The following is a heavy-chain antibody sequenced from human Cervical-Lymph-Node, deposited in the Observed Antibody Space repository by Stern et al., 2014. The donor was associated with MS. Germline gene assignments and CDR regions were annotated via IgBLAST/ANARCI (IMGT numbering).Heavy chain of an antibody. CDR3: AKERVNTYGFDL. D-gene: IGHD5-18*01. J-gene: IGHJ5*01. Sequence: VQLVESGPEVKKPGSSVKVSCTASGGTFLSYVISWMRQAPGQGPEWMGGISPLFGKAKYAEKWQGRVTMAADESTSTVYMELSSLRSDDTAVYFCAKERVNTYGFDLWGQGTLVTVSS. CDR2: ISPLFGKA. V-gene: IGHV1-69*01. CDR1: GGTFLSYV.